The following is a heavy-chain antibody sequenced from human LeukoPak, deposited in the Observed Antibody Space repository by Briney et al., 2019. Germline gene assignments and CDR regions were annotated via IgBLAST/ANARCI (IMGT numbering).Heavy chain of an antibody. J-gene: IGHJ5*02. CDR3: AYSSGFLRWFDP. Sequence: SETLSLTCTVSGGSISSSSYYWGWIRQPPGKGLEWIGGIYYSGSTYYNPSLKSRVTISVDTSKNQFSLKLSSVTAADTAAYYCAYSSGFLRWFDPWGQGTLVTVSS. D-gene: IGHD6-19*01. CDR2: IYYSGST. V-gene: IGHV4-39*01. CDR1: GGSISSSSYY.